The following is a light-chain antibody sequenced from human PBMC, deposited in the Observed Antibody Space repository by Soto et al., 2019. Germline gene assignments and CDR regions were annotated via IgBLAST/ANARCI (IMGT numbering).Light chain of an antibody. CDR3: HVWDSSSENV. Sequence: HPRSWSLAPGQTARITCGGINIGSKSVNWYQQKPGQATLLVVEDDSDRPSGIPVRVYGSNSGNKATLTLSRVEAGDEADDFCHVWDSSSENVLGNENKV. V-gene: IGLV3-21*02. CDR1: NIGSKS. CDR2: DDS. J-gene: IGLJ1*01.